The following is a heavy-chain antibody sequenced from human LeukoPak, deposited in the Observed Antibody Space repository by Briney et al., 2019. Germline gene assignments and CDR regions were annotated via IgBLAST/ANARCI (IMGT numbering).Heavy chain of an antibody. J-gene: IGHJ4*02. D-gene: IGHD2-2*01. CDR1: GGSISSYY. V-gene: IGHV4-59*01. CDR2: ISYSGST. Sequence: SETLSLTCTVSGGSISSYYWSWIRQPPGKGLEWIGYISYSGSTNNNPSLKSRVTISVDTSKNQFSLKLSSVTAADTAVYYCARTQDIVVVPAANTYFDYWGQGTLVTVSS. CDR3: ARTQDIVVVPAANTYFDY.